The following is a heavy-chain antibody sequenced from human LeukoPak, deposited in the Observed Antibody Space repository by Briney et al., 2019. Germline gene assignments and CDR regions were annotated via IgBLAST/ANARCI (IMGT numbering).Heavy chain of an antibody. CDR2: IYYSGST. Sequence: SETLSLTCTVSAGSISSYYWSWIRQPPGKGLEWIGYIYYSGSTNYNPSLKSRVTISVDTSKNQFSLKLSSVTAADTAVYYCARPQTGIAAAGTVYYFDYWGQGTLVTVSP. J-gene: IGHJ4*02. CDR1: AGSISSYY. CDR3: ARPQTGIAAAGTVYYFDY. V-gene: IGHV4-59*08. D-gene: IGHD6-13*01.